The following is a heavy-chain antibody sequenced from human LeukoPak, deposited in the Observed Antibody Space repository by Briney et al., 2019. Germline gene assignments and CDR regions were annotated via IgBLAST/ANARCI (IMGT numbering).Heavy chain of an antibody. Sequence: GGSLRLSCAASGFNFSIYEMNWVRQAPGKGLEWVSYINSGGRTIYYADSLKGRFTISRDNAKKSLYLQMNSLRAEDTAVYYCARQDGTYWGQGTLVTVSS. CDR2: INSGGRTI. D-gene: IGHD1-1*01. J-gene: IGHJ4*02. V-gene: IGHV3-48*03. CDR1: GFNFSIYE. CDR3: ARQDGTY.